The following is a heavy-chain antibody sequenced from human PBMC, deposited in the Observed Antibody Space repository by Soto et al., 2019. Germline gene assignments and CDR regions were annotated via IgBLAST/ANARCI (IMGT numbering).Heavy chain of an antibody. Sequence: EVQLVESGGGLVKPGGSLRLSCAASGFTFSSYSMNWVRQAPGKGLEWVSSISSSSSYIYYAASVKGRFTISRDNANNSLYLQMNSLRAEDTAVYYCARDSSSWFYFDYWGQGTVVTVSS. D-gene: IGHD6-13*01. J-gene: IGHJ4*02. V-gene: IGHV3-21*01. CDR1: GFTFSSYS. CDR3: ARDSSSWFYFDY. CDR2: ISSSSSYI.